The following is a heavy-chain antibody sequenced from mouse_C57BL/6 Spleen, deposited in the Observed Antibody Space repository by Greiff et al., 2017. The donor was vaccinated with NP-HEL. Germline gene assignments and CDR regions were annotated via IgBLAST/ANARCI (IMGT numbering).Heavy chain of an antibody. J-gene: IGHJ4*01. V-gene: IGHV14-4*01. CDR3: TIHYYGSYYYAMDY. CDR2: IDPENGDT. D-gene: IGHD1-1*01. CDR1: GFNIKDDY. Sequence: VQLKESGAELVRPGASVKLSSTASGFNIKDDYMHWVKQRPEQGLEWIGWIDPENGDTEYASKFQGKATITADTSSNTAYLQLSSLTSEDTAVYYCTIHYYGSYYYAMDYWGQGTSVTVSS.